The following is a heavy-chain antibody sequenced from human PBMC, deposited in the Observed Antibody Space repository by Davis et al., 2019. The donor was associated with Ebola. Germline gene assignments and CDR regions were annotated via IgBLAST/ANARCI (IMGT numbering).Heavy chain of an antibody. CDR3: AKAPDYRASH. CDR1: GFTFRSYG. J-gene: IGHJ4*02. Sequence: GESLKISCAASGFTFRSYGMHWVRQAPGKGLEWVSAISGSGGSTYYADSVKGRFTISRDNSKNTLYLQMNSLRAEDTAVYYCAKAPDYRASHWGQGILVTVSS. CDR2: ISGSGGST. D-gene: IGHD4-11*01. V-gene: IGHV3-23*01.